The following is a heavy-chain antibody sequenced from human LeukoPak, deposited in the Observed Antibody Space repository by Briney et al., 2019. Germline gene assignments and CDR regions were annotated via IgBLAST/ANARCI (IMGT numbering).Heavy chain of an antibody. CDR1: GSIFSSYA. D-gene: IGHD5-18*01. Sequence: ASVKVSCKASGSIFSSYALSWVRQAPGQGLEWMGEIIPIFGPANYAQKFQGRVTITADESTSTAYMELSSLRSEDTAFYYCARSGYSYGFRTLDYWGQGTLVTVSS. CDR3: ARSGYSYGFRTLDY. CDR2: IIPIFGPA. V-gene: IGHV1-69*01. J-gene: IGHJ4*02.